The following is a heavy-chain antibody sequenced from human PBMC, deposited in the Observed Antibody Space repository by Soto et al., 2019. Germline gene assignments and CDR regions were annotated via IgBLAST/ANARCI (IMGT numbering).Heavy chain of an antibody. D-gene: IGHD3-9*01. CDR1: GYTFTGYY. CDR3: ARDLGYYDILTGYYNRRFDY. CDR2: INPNSGGT. V-gene: IGHV1-2*02. Sequence: ASVKVSCKASGYTFTGYYMHWVRQAPGQGLEWMGWINPNSGGTNYAQKFQGRVTMTRDTSISTAYMELSRLRSDDTAVYYCARDLGYYDILTGYYNRRFDYWGQGTLVTAPQ. J-gene: IGHJ4*02.